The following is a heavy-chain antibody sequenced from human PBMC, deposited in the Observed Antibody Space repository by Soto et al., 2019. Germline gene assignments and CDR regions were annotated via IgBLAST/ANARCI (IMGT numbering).Heavy chain of an antibody. D-gene: IGHD3-3*01. V-gene: IGHV4-31*03. J-gene: IGHJ4*02. Sequence: SETMSVTCPVAGGSLSSGGCYWSWNRQHPGKGLEWIGYIYYSGSTYYNPSLKSRVTISVDTSKNQFSLKLSSVTAADTAVYYCARVANYDFWSGSRLFDYWGQGTQVTVSS. CDR1: GGSLSSGGCY. CDR2: IYYSGST. CDR3: ARVANYDFWSGSRLFDY.